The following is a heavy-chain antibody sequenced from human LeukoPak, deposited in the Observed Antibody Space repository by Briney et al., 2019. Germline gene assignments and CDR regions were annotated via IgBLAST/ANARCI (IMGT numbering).Heavy chain of an antibody. CDR3: AKASGRWRQLWTYFDC. Sequence: QPGGSLRLSCAASGFTFNDFGIHWVRQAPGKGLEWVAVISYDGSNKYYADSVKGRFTISRDNSKNTLYLQMNSLRTEDTAVYYCAKASGRWRQLWTYFDCWGQGTLVTVSS. D-gene: IGHD5-24*01. V-gene: IGHV3-30*18. CDR2: ISYDGSNK. CDR1: GFTFNDFG. J-gene: IGHJ4*02.